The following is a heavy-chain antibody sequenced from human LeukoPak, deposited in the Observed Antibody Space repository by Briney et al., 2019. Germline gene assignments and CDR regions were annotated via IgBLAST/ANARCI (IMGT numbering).Heavy chain of an antibody. CDR2: IYTSGST. V-gene: IGHV4-4*07. J-gene: IGHJ5*02. D-gene: IGHD5-24*01. CDR1: GGSISGYC. Sequence: PSETLSLTCTVSGGSISGYCWSWIRQPAGKGLEWIGRIYTSGSTNYNPSLKSRVTMSVDMSKNQFSLKLSSVTAADTAVYYCARGDGYTTCFDPWGQGTLVTVSS. CDR3: ARGDGYTTCFDP.